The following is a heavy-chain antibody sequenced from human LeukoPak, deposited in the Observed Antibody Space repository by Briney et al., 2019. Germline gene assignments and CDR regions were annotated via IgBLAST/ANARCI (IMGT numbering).Heavy chain of an antibody. J-gene: IGHJ4*02. D-gene: IGHD6-13*01. CDR3: ARHPNSSWDY. Sequence: PGGSLRLSCAASGFTIRNYWMSWVRQVPGKGLEWVVNINEGGNEKNYVDSVKGRFTASRDNAQNSLYLQMNSLRVEDTAVYYCARHPNSSWDYWGQGTLVTVSS. CDR1: GFTIRNYW. CDR2: INEGGNEK. V-gene: IGHV3-7*03.